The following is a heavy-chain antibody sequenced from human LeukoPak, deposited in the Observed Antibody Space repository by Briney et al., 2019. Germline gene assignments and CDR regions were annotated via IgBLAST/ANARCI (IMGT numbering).Heavy chain of an antibody. CDR1: GGSISSGDYY. V-gene: IGHV4-30-4*01. CDR3: ARAPVDYGYVDY. CDR2: IYYSGST. Sequence: SETLSLTCTVSGGSISSGDYYWSWIRQPPGKGLEWIGYIYYSGSTYYNPSPKSRVTISLDTSKNQFSLKLSSVTAADTAVYYCARAPVDYGYVDYWGQGTLVTVSS. D-gene: IGHD4/OR15-4a*01. J-gene: IGHJ4*02.